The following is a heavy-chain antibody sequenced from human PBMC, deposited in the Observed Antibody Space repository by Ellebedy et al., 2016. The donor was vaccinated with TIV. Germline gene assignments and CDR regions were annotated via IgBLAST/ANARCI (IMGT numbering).Heavy chain of an antibody. V-gene: IGHV4-39*07. CDR1: GGSISSSSYY. CDR2: IYYSGST. J-gene: IGHJ4*02. CDR3: ARVDYYDSSEGY. Sequence: SETLSLTXTVSGGSISSSSYYWGWIRQPPGKGLEWIGSIYYSGSTYYNPSLKSRVTISVDTSKNQFSLKLSSVTAADTAVYYCARVDYYDSSEGYWGQGTLVTVSS. D-gene: IGHD3-22*01.